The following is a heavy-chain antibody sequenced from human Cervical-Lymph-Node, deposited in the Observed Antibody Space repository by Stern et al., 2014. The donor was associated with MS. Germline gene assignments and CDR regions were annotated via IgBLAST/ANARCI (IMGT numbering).Heavy chain of an antibody. D-gene: IGHD6-13*01. CDR2: ISPSGGST. CDR3: ARALAAALYAMDV. J-gene: IGHJ6*02. V-gene: IGHV1-46*01. Sequence: VQLVESVAEVKKPGASVKVSCKASGYTFTSYLMHWVRQAPGQGPEWMGIISPSGGSTTYAQRFQGRVTMTRDTSTRTVYMELSSLRSEDTAVYYCARALAAALYAMDVWGQGTTVTVSS. CDR1: GYTFTSYL.